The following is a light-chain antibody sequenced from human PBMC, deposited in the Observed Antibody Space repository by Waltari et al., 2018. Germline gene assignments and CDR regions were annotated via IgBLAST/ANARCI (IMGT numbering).Light chain of an antibody. J-gene: IGLJ1*01. CDR3: SSYTTSSAHGV. Sequence: QSALPQPASVSGSPGQSITISCPRPDRYFVAYYFLSWYQQHPGKAPHRIIYEVSNRHSGISNRFSASKSGNTASLTISGLQAEDEADYYCSSYTTSSAHGVFGTGTRVTVL. CDR1: DRYFVAYYF. V-gene: IGLV2-14*01. CDR2: EVS.